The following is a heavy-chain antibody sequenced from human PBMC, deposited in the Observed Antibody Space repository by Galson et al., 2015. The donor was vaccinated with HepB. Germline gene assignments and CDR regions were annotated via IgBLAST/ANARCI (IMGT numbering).Heavy chain of an antibody. Sequence: SLRLSCAASGFTFSSYDMHWVRQATGKGLEWVSAIGTAGDTYYPGSVKGRLTISRENAKNSLYLQMNSLRAGDTAVYYCARGVLDNWNYYYYYGMDVWGQGTTVTVSS. CDR3: ARGVLDNWNYYYYYGMDV. CDR1: GFTFSSYD. J-gene: IGHJ6*02. D-gene: IGHD1-20*01. V-gene: IGHV3-13*01. CDR2: IGTAGDT.